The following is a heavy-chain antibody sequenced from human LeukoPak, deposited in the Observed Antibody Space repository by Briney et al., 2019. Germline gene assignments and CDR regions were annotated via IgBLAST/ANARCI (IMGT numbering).Heavy chain of an antibody. V-gene: IGHV4-34*01. CDR1: GGSFSGFY. J-gene: IGHJ4*02. D-gene: IGHD6-6*01. CDR3: ARRPKSFDY. Sequence: SETLSLTCAVYGGSFSGFYWGWIRQPPGEGLEWIGEINHSGSTNYNPSLKSRVSISVDTSKNQFSLKLSSVTAADTAVYYCARRPKSFDYWGQGTLVTVSS. CDR2: INHSGST.